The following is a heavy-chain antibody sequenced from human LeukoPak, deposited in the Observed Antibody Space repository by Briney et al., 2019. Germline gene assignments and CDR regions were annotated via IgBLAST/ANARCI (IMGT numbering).Heavy chain of an antibody. J-gene: IGHJ2*01. V-gene: IGHV4-59*01. Sequence: SETLSLTCTVSGASIYNNYWGWIRQSPGKGLEWIAYIYKRGGGTTDYNPSLESRVTISVDTSKNQFSLKLSSVTAADTAVYYCASRRDGRQRYFDLWGRGTLVTVSS. CDR3: ASRRDGRQRYFDL. CDR1: GASIYNNY. CDR2: IYKRGGGTT. D-gene: IGHD5-24*01.